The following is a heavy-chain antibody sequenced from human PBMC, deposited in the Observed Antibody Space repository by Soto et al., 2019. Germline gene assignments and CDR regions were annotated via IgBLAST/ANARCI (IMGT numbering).Heavy chain of an antibody. D-gene: IGHD3-9*01. V-gene: IGHV1-8*01. CDR2: MNPGSGDT. CDR1: GYIFTNND. Sequence: ASVKVSCKASGYIFTNNDVSWVRQATGQGLEWMGWMNPGSGDTGYAQKFQGRVTMTWDTSLNTAYMELSSLISEDTAVYYCARPPGYISDWYYFDLWGQGTLVTVSS. J-gene: IGHJ4*02. CDR3: ARPPGYISDWYYFDL.